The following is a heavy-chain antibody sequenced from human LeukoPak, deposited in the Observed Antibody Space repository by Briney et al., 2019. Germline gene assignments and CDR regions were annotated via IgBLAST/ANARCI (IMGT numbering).Heavy chain of an antibody. J-gene: IGHJ5*02. CDR2: VDPEDGET. CDR3: VNSLRYFDWSFDP. D-gene: IGHD3-9*01. CDR1: GYALSELS. V-gene: IGHV1-24*01. Sequence: GASVKVSCKAYGYALSELSMHWVRQAPGKGLEWMGGVDPEDGETIYSQNFQGRVIMTEDRSTDTAYMELSSLRSEDTAVYFCVNSLRYFDWSFDPWGQGTLVSVSS.